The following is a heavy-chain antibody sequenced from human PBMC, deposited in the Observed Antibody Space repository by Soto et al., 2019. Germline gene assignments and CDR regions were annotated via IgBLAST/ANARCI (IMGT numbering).Heavy chain of an antibody. V-gene: IGHV1-46*01. CDR3: ARAIKVNWNPDH. Sequence: ASVKVSCKASGYLFTSYYMHWVRQAPGQGPEWMGIINPSGGGISYAKKFQGRVTMNRDTSASTVYMELSSLRSEDTAVYYCARAIKVNWNPDHWGQGTLVTVSS. J-gene: IGHJ4*02. CDR1: GYLFTSYY. CDR2: INPSGGGI. D-gene: IGHD1-20*01.